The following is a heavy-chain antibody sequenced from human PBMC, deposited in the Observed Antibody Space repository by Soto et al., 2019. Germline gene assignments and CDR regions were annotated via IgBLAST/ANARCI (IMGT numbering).Heavy chain of an antibody. CDR1: GGSISSGDYY. Sequence: SETLSLTCTVSGGSISSGDYYWSWIRQPPGKGLEWIGCIYYSGSTYYNPSLKSRVTISVDTSKNQFSLKLSSVTAADTAVYYCARAHLVVVVAATKTSNWFDPWGQGILVTVSS. CDR2: IYYSGST. J-gene: IGHJ5*02. D-gene: IGHD2-15*01. CDR3: ARAHLVVVVAATKTSNWFDP. V-gene: IGHV4-30-4*01.